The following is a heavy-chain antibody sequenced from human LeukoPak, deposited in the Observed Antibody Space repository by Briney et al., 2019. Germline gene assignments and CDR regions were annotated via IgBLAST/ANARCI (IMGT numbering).Heavy chain of an antibody. Sequence: SVRVSCKASGGTFSSYAISWVRQAPGQGLEWMGRIIPILGIANYAQKFQGRVTITADKSTSTAYMELSSLRSVDTAVYYCAREVVPDYYYGMDVWGQGTTVTVSS. CDR2: IIPILGIA. D-gene: IGHD2-2*01. J-gene: IGHJ6*02. CDR1: GGTFSSYA. V-gene: IGHV1-69*04. CDR3: AREVVPDYYYGMDV.